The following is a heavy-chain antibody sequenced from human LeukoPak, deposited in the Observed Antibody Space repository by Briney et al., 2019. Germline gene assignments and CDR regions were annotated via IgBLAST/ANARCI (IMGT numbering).Heavy chain of an antibody. CDR3: ARVLRSGRFHSSGWLLGISSLHY. D-gene: IGHD6-19*01. J-gene: IGHJ4*02. CDR2: ISAYNGNT. V-gene: IGHV1-18*01. CDR1: GYTFTSYG. Sequence: ASVKVSCKASGYTFTSYGISWVRQAPGQGLEWMGWISAYNGNTNYAQKLQGRVTMTTDTSTSTAYMELRSLRSDDTAVYYCARVLRSGRFHSSGWLLGISSLHYWDQGTLVTVSS.